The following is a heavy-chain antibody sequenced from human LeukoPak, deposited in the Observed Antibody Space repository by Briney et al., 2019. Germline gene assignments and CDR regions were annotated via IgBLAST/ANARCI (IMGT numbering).Heavy chain of an antibody. J-gene: IGHJ4*02. CDR2: ISGSGDNT. V-gene: IGHV3-23*01. CDR3: AKDWRAYCGGDCYSYFDY. D-gene: IGHD2-21*02. CDR1: GFTFSSHG. Sequence: PGGTLRLSCAASGFTFSSHGMSWVRQAPGKGLEWVSTISGSGDNTYYADSVKGRFTISRDNSKNTLYLQMNSLRAEDTAVYYCAKDWRAYCGGDCYSYFDYWGQGTLVTVSS.